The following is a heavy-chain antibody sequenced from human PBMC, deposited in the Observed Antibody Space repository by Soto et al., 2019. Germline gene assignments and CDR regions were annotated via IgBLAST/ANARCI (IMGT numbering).Heavy chain of an antibody. CDR2: IYTGGST. CDR3: AGHSSGWYWEAFDI. J-gene: IGHJ3*02. D-gene: IGHD6-19*01. Sequence: GGSLRLSCAASGFTISSNYMSWVRQAPGKGLEWVSVIYTGGSTDYADSVKGRFTISRDNSKNTLYFQMNSVRAEDTAAYYCAGHSSGWYWEAFDIWGQGTMVTVSS. V-gene: IGHV3-66*04. CDR1: GFTISSNY.